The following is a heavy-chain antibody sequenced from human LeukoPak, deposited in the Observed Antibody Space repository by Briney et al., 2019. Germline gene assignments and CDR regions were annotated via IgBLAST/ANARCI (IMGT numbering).Heavy chain of an antibody. J-gene: IGHJ5*02. D-gene: IGHD6-13*01. CDR2: ISYDGSNK. Sequence: GGSLRLSCAATGFTFSNFAMHWVRQAPGKGLEWVAVISYDGSNKYYADSVKGRFTISRDNSKNTLYLQMNSLRAEDTAVYYCAKGPRGSSSWYGEGRDWFDPWGQGTLVTVSS. CDR1: GFTFSNFA. CDR3: AKGPRGSSSWYGEGRDWFDP. V-gene: IGHV3-30*18.